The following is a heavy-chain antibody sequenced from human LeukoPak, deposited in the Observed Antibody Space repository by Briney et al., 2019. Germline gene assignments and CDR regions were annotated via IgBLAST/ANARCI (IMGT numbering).Heavy chain of an antibody. CDR2: IYHSGST. CDR3: ATGDSTHPEGTFNI. D-gene: IGHD2/OR15-2a*01. CDR1: GYSISSGYY. V-gene: IGHV4-38-2*02. Sequence: PSETLSLTCTVSGYSISSGYYWGWIRQPPGKGLEWIGNIYHSGSTYQNPSLKSRVTISVDTSKNQFSLKLSSVTAADTAVYYCATGDSTHPEGTFNIWGQGTMVTVSS. J-gene: IGHJ3*02.